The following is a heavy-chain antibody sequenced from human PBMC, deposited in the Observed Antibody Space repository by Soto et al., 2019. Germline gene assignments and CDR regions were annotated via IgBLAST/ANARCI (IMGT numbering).Heavy chain of an antibody. J-gene: IGHJ6*02. CDR2: IIPHFGPA. Sequence: SVKVSCKASGDSFNNDGVNWVRQAPGQGLQWVGGIIPHFGPAKYPQKFQGRATITADTPTNTVFMELLSLTSDDTAIYYCARGALRDWHNYFALDVWG. CDR3: ARGALRDWHNYFALDV. CDR1: GDSFNNDG. V-gene: IGHV1-69*06. D-gene: IGHD3-10*01.